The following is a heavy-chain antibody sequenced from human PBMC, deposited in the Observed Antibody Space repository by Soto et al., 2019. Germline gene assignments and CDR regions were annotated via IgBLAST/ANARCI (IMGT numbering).Heavy chain of an antibody. Sequence: SETLSLTCTVSGGSISSGGYYWSWIRQHPGKGLEWIGYIYYSGSTYYNPSLKSRVTISVDTSKNQFSLKLSSVTAADTAVYYCARGFSAYYDSSGYYYDSYYFDYWGQGTLVTVSS. CDR3: ARGFSAYYDSSGYYYDSYYFDY. CDR1: GGSISSGGYY. D-gene: IGHD3-22*01. CDR2: IYYSGST. J-gene: IGHJ4*02. V-gene: IGHV4-31*03.